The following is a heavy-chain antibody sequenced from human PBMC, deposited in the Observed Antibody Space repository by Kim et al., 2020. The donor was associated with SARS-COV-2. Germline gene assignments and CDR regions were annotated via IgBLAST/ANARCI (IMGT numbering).Heavy chain of an antibody. Sequence: ASVKVSCKASGYTFAIYAITWVRQAPGQGPEWMGWISAKKGDTDYAQKLQGRVTMTTDTSTNTAYMELRSLRSDDTAVYYCARGTLTGYWKSQRYYFDYWGQGTLITVSS. J-gene: IGHJ4*02. CDR1: GYTFAIYA. CDR3: ARGTLTGYWKSQRYYFDY. V-gene: IGHV1-18*04. D-gene: IGHD3-9*01. CDR2: ISAKKGDT.